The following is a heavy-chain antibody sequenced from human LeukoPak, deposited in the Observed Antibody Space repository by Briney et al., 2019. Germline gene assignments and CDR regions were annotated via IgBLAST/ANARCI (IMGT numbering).Heavy chain of an antibody. CDR3: ARLAYSSGCR. V-gene: IGHV4-38-2*01. CDR2: IYHSGST. D-gene: IGHD6-19*01. J-gene: IGHJ4*02. Sequence: PSETLSLTCAVSGYSISSGCYWGWIRQPPGKGLEWIGSIYHSGSTYYNPSLKSRVTISVDTSKNQFSLKLSSVTAADTAVYYCARLAYSSGCRWGQGTLVTVSS. CDR1: GYSISSGCY.